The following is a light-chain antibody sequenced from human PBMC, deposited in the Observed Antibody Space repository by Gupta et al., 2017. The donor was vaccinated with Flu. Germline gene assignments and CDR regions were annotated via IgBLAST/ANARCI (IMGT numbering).Light chain of an antibody. V-gene: IGKV4-1*01. CDR1: QSVLYSSNNKNN. CDR2: WAS. Sequence: SLCEMATINCKSSQSVLYSSNNKNNLGWYQQKPGQPPKLLIYWASTRESGVPDRFSGSGSGTDFTLTISNLQTEDVAVYFCQQYYTTPRTFGQGTKVEIK. J-gene: IGKJ1*01. CDR3: QQYYTTPRT.